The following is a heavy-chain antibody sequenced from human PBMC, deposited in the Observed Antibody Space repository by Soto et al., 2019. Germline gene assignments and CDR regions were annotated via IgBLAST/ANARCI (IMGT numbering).Heavy chain of an antibody. CDR1: GFTFSSYW. CDR2: IDGDGRTT. D-gene: IGHD2-15*01. Sequence: EVQLVESGGGLVQPGGSLRLSCAASGFTFSSYWIHWVRQAPGKGLVWVSRIDGDGRTTNYADSVKGQFAISRDNAKNTVNLQMNSVSTDDYAVYYSAIDAAGRYYPDFWGQGTLVTVSS. V-gene: IGHV3-74*01. J-gene: IGHJ4*02. CDR3: AIDAAGRYYPDF.